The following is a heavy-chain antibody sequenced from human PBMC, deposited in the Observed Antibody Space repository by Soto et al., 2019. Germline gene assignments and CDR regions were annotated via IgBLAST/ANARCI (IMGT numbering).Heavy chain of an antibody. Sequence: QVQLQGSDPRLLKPSETLSLTCTVSGASVTSYYWSWIRQPAGKGLDWIGRIYTNGNTDNNPSLQSRVPLASETSQNQAPPKLSSVTAGDTAIYYFAGDGVGPDGLDVWGQGTTVTVSS. V-gene: IGHV4-4*07. CDR3: AGDGVGPDGLDV. J-gene: IGHJ6*02. D-gene: IGHD2-8*01. CDR1: GASVTSYY. CDR2: IYTNGNT.